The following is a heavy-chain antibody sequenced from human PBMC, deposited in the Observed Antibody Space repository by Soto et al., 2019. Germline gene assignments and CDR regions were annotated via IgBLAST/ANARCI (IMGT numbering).Heavy chain of an antibody. CDR1: GFTFSSYG. CDR3: AKDHQLLLWFGEFPTNYYFDY. D-gene: IGHD3-10*01. CDR2: ISYDGSNK. Sequence: GGSLRLSCAASGFTFSSYGMHWVRQAPGKGLEWVAVISYDGSNKYYADSVKGRFTISRDNSKNTLYLQMNSLRAEDTAVYYCAKDHQLLLWFGEFPTNYYFDYWGQGTLVTVSS. V-gene: IGHV3-30*18. J-gene: IGHJ4*02.